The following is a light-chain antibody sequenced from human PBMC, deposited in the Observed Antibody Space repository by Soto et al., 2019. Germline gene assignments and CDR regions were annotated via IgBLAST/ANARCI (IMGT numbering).Light chain of an antibody. Sequence: EIVLPQSPGTLSLSPGERATLSCRASQSVSSSFLDWYQPKPGQAPRLLIYGASSRATGIPDRCSGSGSCGYFSRNISRLEPADFAVDYYHQYCRSPWTFGKGTKVDIK. J-gene: IGKJ1*01. CDR1: QSVSSSF. V-gene: IGKV3-20*01. CDR3: HQYCRSPWT. CDR2: GAS.